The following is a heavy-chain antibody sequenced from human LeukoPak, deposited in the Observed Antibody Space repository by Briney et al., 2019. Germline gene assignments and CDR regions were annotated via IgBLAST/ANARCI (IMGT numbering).Heavy chain of an antibody. CDR3: ARALDV. J-gene: IGHJ6*04. Sequence: GGSLRLSCAASGFTFSSYGMHWVRKAPGKGLEWVATIKQDGSDKYYVDSVKGRFTISRDNAKNSLYLQMNNLRADDTAVYYCARALDVWGKGTTVTVSS. V-gene: IGHV3-7*04. CDR2: IKQDGSDK. CDR1: GFTFSSYG.